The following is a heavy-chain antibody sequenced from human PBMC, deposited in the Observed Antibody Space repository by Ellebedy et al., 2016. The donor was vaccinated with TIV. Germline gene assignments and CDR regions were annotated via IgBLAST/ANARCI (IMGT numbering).Heavy chain of an antibody. CDR1: GFTFDTYA. V-gene: IGHV3-23*01. D-gene: IGHD6-19*01. CDR2: ISGSGVKT. CDR3: AGFRGEAVAGNWFDP. Sequence: PGGSLRLSCADPGFTFDTYAMSWVRQAPGKGLEWVSPISGSGVKTYYADPVRGRFSISRDNSKNTLYLQMNSLRADDTAVYYCAGFRGEAVAGNWFDPWGQGTLVTVSS. J-gene: IGHJ5*02.